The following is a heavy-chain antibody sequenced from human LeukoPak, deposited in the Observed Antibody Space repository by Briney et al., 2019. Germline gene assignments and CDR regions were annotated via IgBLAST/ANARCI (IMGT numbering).Heavy chain of an antibody. V-gene: IGHV3-7*01. D-gene: IGHD2-2*02. J-gene: IGHJ4*02. Sequence: PGGSLRLSCAASGFTFSSYWMSWVRQSPGKGLEWVANIKPDGSEKYFMDSVKGRFTISRDNSKNTLYLQMNSLRAEDTAVYYCAKDRVVPAAIPDYWGQGTLVTVSS. CDR1: GFTFSSYW. CDR2: IKPDGSEK. CDR3: AKDRVVPAAIPDY.